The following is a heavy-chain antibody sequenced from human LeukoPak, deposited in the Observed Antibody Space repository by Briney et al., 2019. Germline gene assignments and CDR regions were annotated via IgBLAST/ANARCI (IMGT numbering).Heavy chain of an antibody. CDR3: GRGLTVVGAKYHFDY. CDR1: GFTFGDYG. D-gene: IGHD1-26*01. J-gene: IGHJ4*02. Sequence: PGGSLRLSCTTTGFTFGDYGMTWVRQAPGKGLEWVGLIRSRLYGGTTEYAASVKDRFTVSRDDSKSIAYLQMNNVNTEDTAVYFCGRGLTVVGAKYHFDYWGRGTLVTVSS. CDR2: IRSRLYGGTT. V-gene: IGHV3-49*04.